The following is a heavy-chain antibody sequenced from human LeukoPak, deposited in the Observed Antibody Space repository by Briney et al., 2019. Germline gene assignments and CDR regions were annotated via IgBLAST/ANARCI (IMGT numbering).Heavy chain of an antibody. V-gene: IGHV3-74*01. CDR3: GGSGSYYDY. J-gene: IGHJ4*02. Sequence: GGSLRLSCVASGFTFSSYWMHWVRQAPGKGLVWVSRINSDGTSNNQADSVKGRFTISRDNAKNTLYLQMNSLRAEDTAVYYCGGSGSYYDYWGQGTLVTVSS. CDR1: GFTFSSYW. CDR2: INSDGTSN. D-gene: IGHD3-10*01.